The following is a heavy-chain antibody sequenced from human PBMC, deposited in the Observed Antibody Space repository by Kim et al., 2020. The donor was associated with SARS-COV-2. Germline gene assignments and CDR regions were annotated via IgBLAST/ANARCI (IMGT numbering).Heavy chain of an antibody. J-gene: IGHJ6*02. CDR2: IYYSGST. Sequence: SETLSLTCTVSGGSISSGDYYWSWIRQPPGKGLEWIGYIYYSGSTYYNPSLKSRVTISVDTSKNQFSLKLSSVTAADTAVYYCARWPEAYCGGDCYSNYYYGMDVWGQGTTVTVSS. V-gene: IGHV4-30-4*01. D-gene: IGHD2-21*02. CDR3: ARWPEAYCGGDCYSNYYYGMDV. CDR1: GGSISSGDYY.